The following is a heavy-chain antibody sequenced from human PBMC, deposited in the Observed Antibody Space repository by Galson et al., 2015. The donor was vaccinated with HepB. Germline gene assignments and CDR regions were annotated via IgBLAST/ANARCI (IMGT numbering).Heavy chain of an antibody. CDR2: ITVSNGNT. CDR3: ARGGERQLVYFFDF. J-gene: IGHJ4*02. Sequence: SVKVSCKASGYAFTDYPISWVRQAPGQGLEWMGWITVSNGNTNYAHNLQGRVTMTTDTSTATAYMELRSLRSDDTAVYFCARGGERQLVYFFDFWGQGTLVTVSS. CDR1: GYAFTDYP. D-gene: IGHD6-13*01. V-gene: IGHV1-18*01.